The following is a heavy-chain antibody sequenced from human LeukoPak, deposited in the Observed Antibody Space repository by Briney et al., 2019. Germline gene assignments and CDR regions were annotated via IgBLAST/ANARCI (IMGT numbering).Heavy chain of an antibody. CDR3: AGDMVRGVISAFDI. D-gene: IGHD3-10*01. Sequence: SETLSLTCAVYGGSFSGYYWSWIRQPPGKGLEWIGEINHSGSTNYNPSLKSRVTISVDTSKNQFSLKLSSVTAADTAVYYCAGDMVRGVISAFDIWGQGTMVTVSS. V-gene: IGHV4-34*01. CDR1: GGSFSGYY. J-gene: IGHJ3*02. CDR2: INHSGST.